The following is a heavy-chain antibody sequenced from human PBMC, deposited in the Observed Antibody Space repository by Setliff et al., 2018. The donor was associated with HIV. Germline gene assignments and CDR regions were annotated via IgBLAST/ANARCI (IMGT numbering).Heavy chain of an antibody. J-gene: IGHJ6*02. Sequence: PGGSLRLSCVASGFTFTTYPMSWVRQAPGKGLEWVSAISGDGGDTAYADSLKGRFTISRDNSKNTLYLQMNSLRAEDTAVYYCARSVIGYYYGMDVWGQGTLVTVSS. D-gene: IGHD3-10*01. CDR1: GFTFTTYP. CDR2: ISGDGGDT. CDR3: ARSVIGYYYGMDV. V-gene: IGHV3-23*01.